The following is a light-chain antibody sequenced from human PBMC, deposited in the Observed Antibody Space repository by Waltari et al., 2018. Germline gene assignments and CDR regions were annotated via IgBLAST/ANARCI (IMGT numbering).Light chain of an antibody. Sequence: QSVLTQPPSASGTLGQRVAISCSGSSFNIGSNPENWYQQLPRTAPKLLIYSNNQRPSGVPGRFSGSKSGTSASLAISGLQSEDESDYYCAVWDDSLNGVVFGGGTKLTVL. V-gene: IGLV1-44*01. CDR2: SNN. CDR3: AVWDDSLNGVV. J-gene: IGLJ2*01. CDR1: SFNIGSNP.